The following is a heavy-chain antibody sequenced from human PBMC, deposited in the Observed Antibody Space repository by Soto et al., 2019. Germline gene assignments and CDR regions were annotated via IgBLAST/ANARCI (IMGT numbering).Heavy chain of an antibody. Sequence: GGAPRLSCSASAVGFSSYARHWVRQAPRKGLEYVSAISSHGRSTYYADSVKGRFTISRDNSKNTLCLQMSSLRAADTAVYYCPALEEWGDLYCYYGMDVWGQETTVKVYS. CDR2: ISSHGRST. J-gene: IGHJ6*01. D-gene: IGHD1-26*01. CDR3: PALEEWGDLYCYYGMDV. V-gene: IGHV3-64D*06. CDR1: AVGFSSYA.